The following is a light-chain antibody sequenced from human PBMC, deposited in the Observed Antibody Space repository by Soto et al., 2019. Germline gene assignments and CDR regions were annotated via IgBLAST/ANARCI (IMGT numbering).Light chain of an antibody. J-gene: IGKJ5*01. CDR1: QSVSAN. V-gene: IGKV3-15*01. CDR3: QQYHKWPPIT. CDR2: GTS. Sequence: EVVMTQSPATLSVSPGESATLSCRASQSVSANLAWYQQKPGQAPRLLIYGTSTRATGIPARFSGTGSGTEFTLTISSLQSEDFAVYYCQQYHKWPPITFGQGTRLEIK.